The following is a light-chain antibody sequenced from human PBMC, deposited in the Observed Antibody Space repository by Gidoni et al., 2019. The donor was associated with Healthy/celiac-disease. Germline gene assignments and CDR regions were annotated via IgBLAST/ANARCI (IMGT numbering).Light chain of an antibody. CDR3: QQYGSSPRGT. V-gene: IGKV3-20*01. Sequence: EIVLTQSPGTLSLSPGERATLSCRASQSVSSSYLAWYQQKPGQAPRLLIYGASSRATGIPDRFSGSGSGTDFTLTISRLEPEDFAVYYCQQYGSSPRGTFGPXTKVDIK. J-gene: IGKJ3*01. CDR1: QSVSSSY. CDR2: GAS.